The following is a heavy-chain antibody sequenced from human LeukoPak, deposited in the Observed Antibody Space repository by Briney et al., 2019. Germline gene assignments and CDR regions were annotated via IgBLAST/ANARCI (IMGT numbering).Heavy chain of an antibody. CDR1: GYSISSGYY. D-gene: IGHD2-2*01. CDR2: IYHSGST. J-gene: IGHJ4*02. CDR3: AREELRGPRAYCSSTSCFRGYFDY. V-gene: IGHV4-38-2*02. Sequence: PSETLSLTCTVSGYSISSGYYWGWIRQPPGKGLEWIGSIYHSGSTYYNPSLKSRVTISVDTSKNQFSLKLSSVTAADTAVYYCAREELRGPRAYCSSTSCFRGYFDYWGQGTLVTVSS.